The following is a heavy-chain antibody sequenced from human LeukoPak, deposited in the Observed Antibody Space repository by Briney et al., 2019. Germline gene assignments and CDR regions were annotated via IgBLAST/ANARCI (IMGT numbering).Heavy chain of an antibody. CDR3: ASRVVVAATIDAFDI. J-gene: IGHJ3*02. CDR1: GGSISSSNW. Sequence: SETLSLTCAVSGGSISSSNWWSWVRQPPGKGLEWIGEIYHSGSTNYNPSLKSRVTISVDKSENQFSLKLSSVTAAGAAVYYCASRVVVAATIDAFDIWGQGTMVTVSS. V-gene: IGHV4-4*02. CDR2: IYHSGST. D-gene: IGHD2-15*01.